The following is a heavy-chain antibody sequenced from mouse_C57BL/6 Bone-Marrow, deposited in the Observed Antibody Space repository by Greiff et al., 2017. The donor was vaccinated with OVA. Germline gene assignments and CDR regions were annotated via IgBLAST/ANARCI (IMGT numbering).Heavy chain of an antibody. J-gene: IGHJ3*01. D-gene: IGHD2-4*01. V-gene: IGHV14-4*01. CDR1: GFNIKDDY. CDR3: TTEDYDAY. CDR2: IDPENGDT. Sequence: EVQLQESGAELVRPGASVKLSCTASGFNIKDDYMHWVQQRPEQGLEWIGWIDPENGDTESASKFPGQATLTADTSSNTAYLPLSSLTSEDTAVYYCTTEDYDAYWGQGTLVTVSA.